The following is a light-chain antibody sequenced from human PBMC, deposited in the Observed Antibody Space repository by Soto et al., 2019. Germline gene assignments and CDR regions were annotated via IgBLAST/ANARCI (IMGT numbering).Light chain of an antibody. V-gene: IGKV1-5*03. Sequence: DIQMTQSPSTLSASVGDRVTITCRASQSIDSWLAWYQQKPGKAPKLLIYKASFLEIGVPSRFSVSGSGTEYTLTISSIQPDDFATYYCQPYNNYPFTFGPGTKVVI. CDR1: QSIDSW. CDR3: QPYNNYPFT. CDR2: KAS. J-gene: IGKJ3*01.